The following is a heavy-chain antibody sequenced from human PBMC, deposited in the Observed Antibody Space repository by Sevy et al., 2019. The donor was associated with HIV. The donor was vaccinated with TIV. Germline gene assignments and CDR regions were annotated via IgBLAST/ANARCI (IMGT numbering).Heavy chain of an antibody. CDR2: IYYSGAT. V-gene: IGHV4-59*01. J-gene: IGHJ3*02. D-gene: IGHD2-21*02. Sequence: SETLSLTCTVSGGSINSYSWNWIRQSPGKGLEWIGYIYYSGATNYNPSLRSRVTISVDTSENQFSLKLTSVAAADTGFYFCAREGGWVTTLPAFDIWGQGTLVTVSS. CDR3: AREGGWVTTLPAFDI. CDR1: GGSINSYS.